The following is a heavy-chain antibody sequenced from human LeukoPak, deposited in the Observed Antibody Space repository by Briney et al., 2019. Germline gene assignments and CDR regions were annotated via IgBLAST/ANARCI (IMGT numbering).Heavy chain of an antibody. CDR1: GFTFSRYS. CDR3: ARGSRFGVVERDAFDI. V-gene: IGHV3-21*01. D-gene: IGHD3-3*01. J-gene: IGHJ3*02. Sequence: GGSLRLSCAASGFTFSRYSMIWVRQAPAKGLEWVSSISISSNYIYYTDSVRGRFTISRDNAKNSLYLQINSLKADDTAVDYCARGSRFGVVERDAFDIWGQGTMVTVSS. CDR2: ISISSNYI.